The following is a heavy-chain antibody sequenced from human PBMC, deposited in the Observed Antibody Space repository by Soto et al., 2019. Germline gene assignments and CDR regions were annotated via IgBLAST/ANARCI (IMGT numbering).Heavy chain of an antibody. CDR1: GDSISGGASF. Sequence: SETLSLTCTVSGDSISGGASFWSWIRQPPGKGLEWIANVYYSGSSYYNPSLKSRLTISVDTTKNQFSLQLKSMTAADTAVYYCAKLSCTSSTCYFPGWFDPWGQGTLVTVFS. J-gene: IGHJ5*02. CDR3: AKLSCTSSTCYFPGWFDP. V-gene: IGHV4-31*03. D-gene: IGHD2-2*01. CDR2: VYYSGSS.